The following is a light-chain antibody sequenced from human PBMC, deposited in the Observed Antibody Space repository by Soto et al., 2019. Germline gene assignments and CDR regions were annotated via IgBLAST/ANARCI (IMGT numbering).Light chain of an antibody. CDR1: SSDVGSYNL. J-gene: IGLJ1*01. CDR2: EVN. V-gene: IGLV2-23*02. CDR3: CSYSGTSTIV. Sequence: QSALTQPASVSGSPGQSITISCTGTSSDVGSYNLVSWYQQHPGKAPKLMIYEVNNRPSGVSNRFSGSKSANTASLTISGLQTEDEADYYCCSYSGTSTIVFGKGTKVTVL.